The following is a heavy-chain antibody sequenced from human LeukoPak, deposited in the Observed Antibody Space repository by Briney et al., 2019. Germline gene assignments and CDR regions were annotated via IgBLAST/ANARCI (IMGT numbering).Heavy chain of an antibody. CDR3: ARQTSIAAGHAFDI. D-gene: IGHD6-25*01. J-gene: IGHJ3*02. Sequence: GSLRLSCAASGFTFSSYEMNWVRQAPGKGLEWIGEINHSGSTNYNPSLKSRVTISVDTSKNQFSLKLSSVTAADTAVYYCARQTSIAAGHAFDIWGQGTMVTVSS. CDR2: INHSGST. CDR1: GFTFSSYE. V-gene: IGHV4-34*01.